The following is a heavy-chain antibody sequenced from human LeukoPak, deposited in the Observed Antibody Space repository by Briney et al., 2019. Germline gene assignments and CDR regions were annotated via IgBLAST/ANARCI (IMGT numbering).Heavy chain of an antibody. CDR1: GFTFSSYS. J-gene: IGHJ4*02. V-gene: IGHV3-21*01. D-gene: IGHD6-13*01. CDR3: ARGPYSSSWYVDY. Sequence: GGSLRLSCAASGFTFSSYSMNWVRQAPGKGLEWVSSISSSSSYIYYADSVKGRFTISRDNAKNSLYLQMNSLGAEDTAVYYCARGPYSSSWYVDYWGQGTLVTVSS. CDR2: ISSSSSYI.